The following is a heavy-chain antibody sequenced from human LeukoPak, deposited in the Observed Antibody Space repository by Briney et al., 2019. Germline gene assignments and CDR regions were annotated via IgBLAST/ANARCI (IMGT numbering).Heavy chain of an antibody. CDR1: GXXXXXXY. Sequence: SETLSLTCTVXGXXXXXXYXXXXXXPXGXAGXXXXXVYYTXSTNYNHSLQSRVNISVDSSTTQFSMNLRSATAADTAVYFCARDSRYASGRAFDNWGQGTLVTVSS. J-gene: IGHJ4*02. CDR3: ARDSRYASGRAFDN. D-gene: IGHD6-19*01. V-gene: IGHV4-59*01. CDR2: VYYTXST.